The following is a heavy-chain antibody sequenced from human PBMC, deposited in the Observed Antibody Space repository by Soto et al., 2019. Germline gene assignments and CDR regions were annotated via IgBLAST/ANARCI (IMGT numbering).Heavy chain of an antibody. J-gene: IGHJ3*02. CDR2: ISSSSSYI. V-gene: IGHV3-21*01. D-gene: IGHD6-13*01. CDR1: GFTFSSYS. CDR3: ARVLGRSWYTNAFDI. Sequence: EVQLVESGGGLVKPGGSLRLSCAASGFTFSSYSMNWVRQAPGKGLEWVSSISSSSSYIYYADSVKGRFTISRDNAKNSLYLQLNSLRAEDTAVYYCARVLGRSWYTNAFDIWGQETMVTVSS.